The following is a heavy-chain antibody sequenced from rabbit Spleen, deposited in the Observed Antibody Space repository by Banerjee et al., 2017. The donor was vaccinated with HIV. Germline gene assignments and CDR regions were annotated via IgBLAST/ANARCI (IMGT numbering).Heavy chain of an antibody. CDR3: ARHTGISPYYYFNL. J-gene: IGHJ4*01. CDR2: IDADSDDST. D-gene: IGHD1-1*01. V-gene: IGHV1S40*01. CDR1: GFSFINSNKNL. Sequence: QSLEESGGDLVKPGASLTLTCTASGFSFINSNKNLICWVRQAPGKGLEWIACIDADSDDSTYYASWAQGRFTISKTSSTAVTLQMTSLTAADTATYFCARHTGISPYYYFNLWGQGTLVT.